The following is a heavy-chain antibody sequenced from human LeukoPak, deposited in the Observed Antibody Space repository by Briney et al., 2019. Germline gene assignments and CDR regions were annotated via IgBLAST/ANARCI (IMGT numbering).Heavy chain of an antibody. Sequence: GESLKISCKGSGYSFTSYSIAWVRQMPGKGLEWLGIIYPADSDTKYSPSFQGQVTISVDKSISTAYLQWSSLRASDSAIYYCARRTYSMDGVDVWGQGTTVTVSS. J-gene: IGHJ6*02. CDR1: GYSFTSYS. CDR2: IYPADSDT. CDR3: ARRTYSMDGVDV. V-gene: IGHV5-51*01. D-gene: IGHD4-11*01.